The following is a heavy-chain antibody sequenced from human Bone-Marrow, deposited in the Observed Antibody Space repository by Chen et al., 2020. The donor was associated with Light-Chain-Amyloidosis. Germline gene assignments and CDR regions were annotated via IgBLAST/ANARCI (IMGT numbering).Heavy chain of an antibody. V-gene: IGHV4-34*01. CDR1: NGAFGDDY. Sequence: QVELQQWGAGLLKPSETPSLTCGIHNGAFGDDYWTWIRQPPGKGLQWIAEINHSGSANYNSSLKSRTTISVDKSKNQFSLRMISVTAADTAVYYCARYEPHFSDSIISGYTAWGQGTSVTVSS. D-gene: IGHD5-12*01. CDR2: INHSGSA. CDR3: ARYEPHFSDSIISGYTA. J-gene: IGHJ5*02.